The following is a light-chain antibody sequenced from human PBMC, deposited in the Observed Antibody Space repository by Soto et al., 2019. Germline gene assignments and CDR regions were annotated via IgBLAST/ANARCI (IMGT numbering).Light chain of an antibody. J-gene: IGLJ1*01. CDR1: SSNIGNNY. CDR2: DNN. Sequence: SVLTQPPSVSAAPGQKVTISCSGSSSNIGNNYISWYQQLPGTAPKLLIYDNNKRPSGIPDRFSGSKSGTSATLGITGLQTGDEADYYCGTWDNSLSALYVFGSGTKVT. CDR3: GTWDNSLSALYV. V-gene: IGLV1-51*01.